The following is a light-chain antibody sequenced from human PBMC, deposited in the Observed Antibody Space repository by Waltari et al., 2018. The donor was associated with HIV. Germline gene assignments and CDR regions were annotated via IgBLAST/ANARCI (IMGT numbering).Light chain of an antibody. CDR3: SSHAGSKVV. Sequence: QSALTQPPSASGSPGQSVTLSCTGTSSDVGGYNYVSWHQQHPGKAPKLMIYDVITRPSGVPDRFSGSKSANTASLTVSGLQPEDEADYYCSSHAGSKVVFGGGTRLTVL. CDR1: SSDVGGYNY. V-gene: IGLV2-8*01. CDR2: DVI. J-gene: IGLJ2*01.